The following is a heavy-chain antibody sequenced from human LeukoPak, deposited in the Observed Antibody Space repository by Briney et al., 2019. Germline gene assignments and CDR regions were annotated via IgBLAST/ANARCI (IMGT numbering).Heavy chain of an antibody. CDR3: ARDGGNSFDY. Sequence: SETLSLTCTVSGASINSYFWTWIRQPAGKGLEWIGRIYTGGSTNYNPSLKSRVTISVDTSKNQFSLKLSSVTAADTAVYYCARDGGNSFDYWGQGTLVTVSS. CDR1: GASINSYF. V-gene: IGHV4-4*07. J-gene: IGHJ4*02. CDR2: IYTGGST. D-gene: IGHD4-23*01.